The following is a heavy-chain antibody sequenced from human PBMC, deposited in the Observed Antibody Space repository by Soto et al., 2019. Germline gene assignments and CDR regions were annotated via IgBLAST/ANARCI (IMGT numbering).Heavy chain of an antibody. CDR3: VRVGERRGGLIPARRKPNYFDY. CDR2: INRSGST. CDR1: GESFSGNY. V-gene: IGHV4-34*01. Sequence: SETLSLTCAVYGESFSGNYWSWIRQPPGKGLEWIGEINRSGSTNYNPSLKSRVTLSLATSNNQFSLKLSSVSAADTAVYYCVRVGERRGGLIPARRKPNYFDYWGQGTLVTVSS. D-gene: IGHD3-16*02. J-gene: IGHJ4*02.